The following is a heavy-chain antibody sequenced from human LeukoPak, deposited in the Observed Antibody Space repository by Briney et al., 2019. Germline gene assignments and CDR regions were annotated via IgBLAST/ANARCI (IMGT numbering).Heavy chain of an antibody. D-gene: IGHD6-19*01. V-gene: IGHV3-21*01. Sequence: GGSLRLSCAASGFTFSSYSMNWVRQAPGKGLEWVSSISSSSSYIYYADSVKGRFTISRDNAKNSLYLQMNSLRAEDTAVYYCASSGAGINIVVYWGQGTRVTVSS. CDR1: GFTFSSYS. CDR2: ISSSSSYI. J-gene: IGHJ4*02. CDR3: ASSGAGINIVVY.